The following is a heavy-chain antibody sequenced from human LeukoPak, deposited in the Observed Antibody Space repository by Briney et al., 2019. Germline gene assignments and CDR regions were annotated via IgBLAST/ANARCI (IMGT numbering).Heavy chain of an antibody. V-gene: IGHV3-66*01. CDR1: GFTVSNNY. Sequence: PGGSLRLSCVASGFTVSNNYMSWVRQAPGKGLEWISVIYSGGSTYYADSVKGRFTISRDNSKNTLYLQMNSLRAEDTAVYYCARARSGPHDAFDIWGQGTMVTVSS. D-gene: IGHD2-15*01. CDR2: IYSGGST. CDR3: ARARSGPHDAFDI. J-gene: IGHJ3*02.